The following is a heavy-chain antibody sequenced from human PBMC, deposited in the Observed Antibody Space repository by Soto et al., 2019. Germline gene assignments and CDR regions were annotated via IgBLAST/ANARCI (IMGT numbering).Heavy chain of an antibody. D-gene: IGHD2-15*01. J-gene: IGHJ4*02. CDR1: GFTFSSYA. CDR3: ASDFATHCSGSTCYQYAY. CDR2: ISGSGGST. Sequence: GGSLRLSCAASGFTFSSYAMSWVRQAPGKGLEWVSAISGSGGSTYYADSVKGRFTISRDKAKNTLHLQMNTLRTEDTAVYYCASDFATHCSGSTCYQYAYWGQGALVTVS. V-gene: IGHV3-23*01.